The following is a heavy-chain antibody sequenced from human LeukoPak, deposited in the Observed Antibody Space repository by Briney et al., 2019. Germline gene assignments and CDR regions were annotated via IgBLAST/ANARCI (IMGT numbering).Heavy chain of an antibody. CDR2: IKQDGSEK. Sequence: GGSLRLSCAASGFTFSSYWMSWVRQAPGKGLEWVANIKQDGSEKYYVDSVKGRFTISRDNAKNSLYLQMNSLRAEDTAVYYCARSRGGESQYYYGMDVWGQGTTVTVSS. V-gene: IGHV3-7*03. CDR1: GFTFSSYW. D-gene: IGHD2-21*01. CDR3: ARSRGGESQYYYGMDV. J-gene: IGHJ6*02.